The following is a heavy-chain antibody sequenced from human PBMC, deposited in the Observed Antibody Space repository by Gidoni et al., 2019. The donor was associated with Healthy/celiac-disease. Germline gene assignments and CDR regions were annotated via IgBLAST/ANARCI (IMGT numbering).Heavy chain of an antibody. J-gene: IGHJ4*02. Sequence: QVQLVQSGAEVKKPGASVKVSCKASGYTFTSYGISGVRQATGQGLEWMGWISAYNGNTNYAQKLHGRVTMTTDTSTSTAYMELRSLRSDDTAVYYCARDSYYDSSGQFDYWGQGTLVTVSS. CDR3: ARDSYYDSSGQFDY. CDR1: GYTFTSYG. D-gene: IGHD3-22*01. V-gene: IGHV1-18*01. CDR2: ISAYNGNT.